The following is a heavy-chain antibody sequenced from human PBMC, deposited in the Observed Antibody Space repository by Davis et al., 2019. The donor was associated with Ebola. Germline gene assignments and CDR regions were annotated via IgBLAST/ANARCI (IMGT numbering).Heavy chain of an antibody. CDR3: ARALAAVGFNWFDP. V-gene: IGHV3-11*01. CDR1: GFTFSAYY. CDR2: ISSSGSTI. D-gene: IGHD6-13*01. Sequence: PGGSLRLSCAASGFTFSAYYMAWIRQAPGKGLEWVSYISSSGSTIYYGDSVKGRFTISRDNAKNSLYLQMNSLRTEDTAVYYCARALAAVGFNWFDPWGQGTLVTVSS. J-gene: IGHJ5*02.